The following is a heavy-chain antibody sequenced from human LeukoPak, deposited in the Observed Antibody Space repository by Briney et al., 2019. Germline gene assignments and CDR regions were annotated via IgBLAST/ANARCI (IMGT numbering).Heavy chain of an antibody. CDR3: AKEGRGRYGGNNLDY. D-gene: IGHD4-23*01. Sequence: QSGGSLRLSCAASGFTFSSYWMHWVRQVPGKGLVWVSRINTDGSSTYYEDSVKGRFTIARDNSKNTVEPQMNSLRAEDTAVYYCAKEGRGRYGGNNLDYWGQGTLVTVSS. CDR2: INTDGSST. J-gene: IGHJ4*02. V-gene: IGHV3-74*01. CDR1: GFTFSSYW.